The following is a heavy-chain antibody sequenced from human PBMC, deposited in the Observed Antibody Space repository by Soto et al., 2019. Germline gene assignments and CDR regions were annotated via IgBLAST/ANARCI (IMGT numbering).Heavy chain of an antibody. CDR3: ARATVYDFWSGLGY. J-gene: IGHJ4*02. D-gene: IGHD3-3*01. CDR1: GFTFSSYA. Sequence: QVQLVESGGGVVQPGRSLRLSCAASGFTFSSYAMHWVRQAPGKGLEWVAVISYDGSNKYYADSVKGRFTISRDNSKNTVYLQMNSLRAEDTAVYYCARATVYDFWSGLGYWGQGTLVTVSS. CDR2: ISYDGSNK. V-gene: IGHV3-30-3*01.